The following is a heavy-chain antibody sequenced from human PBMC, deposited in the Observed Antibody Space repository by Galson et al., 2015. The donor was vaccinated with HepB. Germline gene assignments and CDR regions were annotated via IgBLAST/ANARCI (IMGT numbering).Heavy chain of an antibody. CDR1: GFTFSSYA. J-gene: IGHJ6*02. Sequence: SLRLSCAASGFTFSSYAMSWVRQAPGKGLEWVSAISGSGGSTYYADSVKGRFTISRDNSKNTLYLQMNSLRAVDTAVYYCAKEGGYCSGGSCYSGSDYYGMDVWGQGTTVTVSS. V-gene: IGHV3-23*01. D-gene: IGHD2-15*01. CDR2: ISGSGGST. CDR3: AKEGGYCSGGSCYSGSDYYGMDV.